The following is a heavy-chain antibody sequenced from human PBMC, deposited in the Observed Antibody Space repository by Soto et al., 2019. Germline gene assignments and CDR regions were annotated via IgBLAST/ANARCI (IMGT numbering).Heavy chain of an antibody. CDR3: ATDSSGYYSQFDY. D-gene: IGHD3-22*01. CDR2: ISYDGSRK. CDR1: GFTFSSYG. Sequence: PGGSLRISCAASGFTFSSYGMHWVRQAPGKGLEWVAVISYDGSRKYYVDCMKGRATISRDNSKNTLYLQMNSLRAEDTAVYYCATDSSGYYSQFDYWGQGT. J-gene: IGHJ4*02. V-gene: IGHV3-30*03.